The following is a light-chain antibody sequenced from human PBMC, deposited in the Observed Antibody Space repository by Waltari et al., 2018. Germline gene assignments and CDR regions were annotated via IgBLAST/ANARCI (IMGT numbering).Light chain of an antibody. V-gene: IGLV2-8*01. J-gene: IGLJ3*02. CDR2: EVP. CDR1: SSDVGYHNY. Sequence: QSALTQPPSPSGSPGQSVTIACTGTSSDVGYHNYVSWYQQPPGNAPNLMLYEVPQRPSGVPDRFSGSKSGNTASLTVSGVQVEDEADYYCTSLAAGSTWVFGGGTKLTVL. CDR3: TSLAAGSTWV.